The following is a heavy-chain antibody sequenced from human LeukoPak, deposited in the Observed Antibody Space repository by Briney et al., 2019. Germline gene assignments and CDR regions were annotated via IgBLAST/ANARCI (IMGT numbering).Heavy chain of an antibody. Sequence: GGSLRLSCAASGFAFSSYAMSWVRQAPGKGLEWVSAISGSGGSTYYADSVKGRFTISRDNSKNTLYLQMNSLRAEDTAVYYCAKDIFDSSGPLDYWGQGTLVTVSS. CDR2: ISGSGGST. CDR3: AKDIFDSSGPLDY. CDR1: GFAFSSYA. D-gene: IGHD3-22*01. J-gene: IGHJ4*02. V-gene: IGHV3-23*01.